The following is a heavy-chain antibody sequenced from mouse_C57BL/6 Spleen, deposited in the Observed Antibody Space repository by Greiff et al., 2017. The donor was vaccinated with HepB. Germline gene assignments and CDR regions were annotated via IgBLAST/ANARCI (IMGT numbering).Heavy chain of an antibody. CDR3: AREGGFLYAMDY. V-gene: IGHV1-22*01. J-gene: IGHJ4*01. CDR2: INPNNGGT. Sequence: EVQLQQSGPELVKPGASVKMSCKASGYTFTDYNMHWVKQSHGKSLEWIGYINPNNGGTSYNQKFKGKATLTVNKSSSTAYMERRSLTSEDSAVYYCAREGGFLYAMDYWGQGTSVTVSS. CDR1: GYTFTDYN.